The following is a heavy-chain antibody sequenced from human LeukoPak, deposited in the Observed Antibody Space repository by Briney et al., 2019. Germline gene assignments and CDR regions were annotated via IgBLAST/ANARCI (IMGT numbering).Heavy chain of an antibody. Sequence: ASVKVSCKASGYTFTNYGITWVRQAPGQGLEWMGWISTYNGNTNYAQKFQGRVTMTTDTSTSTAYMELRSLTSDDTAVYYCARDRQGGYRGQGTLVTVSS. V-gene: IGHV1-18*01. J-gene: IGHJ4*02. CDR1: GYTFTNYG. CDR2: ISTYNGNT. CDR3: ARDRQGGY.